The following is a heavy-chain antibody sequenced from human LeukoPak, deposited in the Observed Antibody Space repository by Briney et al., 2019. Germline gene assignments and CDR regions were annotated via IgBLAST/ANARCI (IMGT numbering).Heavy chain of an antibody. Sequence: GGSLRLSCAASGFTFSSYWMHWVRQAPGKGLVWVSCVNSAASSTSYADSVRGRFTMSRDNAKNTVYLQMNSLRAEDTAVYYCAREGYTVTIDSWGQGTLVTVSS. J-gene: IGHJ4*02. D-gene: IGHD4-17*01. CDR2: VNSAASST. CDR3: AREGYTVTIDS. V-gene: IGHV3-74*01. CDR1: GFTFSSYW.